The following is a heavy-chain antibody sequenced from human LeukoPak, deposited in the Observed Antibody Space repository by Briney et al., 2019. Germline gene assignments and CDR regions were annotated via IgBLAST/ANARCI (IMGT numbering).Heavy chain of an antibody. Sequence: SQTLSLTRAISGDSVSRNSAAWTWIRQSPSRGLEWLGRTYYRSKWYNNYAVSVKSRITINPDTSKNQFSLQLNSVTPEDTAVYYCAMGDIPLETWGQGILVTVSS. J-gene: IGHJ4*02. V-gene: IGHV6-1*01. D-gene: IGHD2-2*02. CDR2: TYYRSKWYN. CDR3: AMGDIPLET. CDR1: GDSVSRNSAA.